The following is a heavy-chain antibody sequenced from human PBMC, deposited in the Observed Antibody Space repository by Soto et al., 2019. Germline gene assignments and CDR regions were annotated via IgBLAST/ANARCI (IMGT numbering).Heavy chain of an antibody. D-gene: IGHD3-16*01. CDR2: IRQDASDK. CDR3: ARGGWGSLAYFDS. CDR1: GVTFSNYW. J-gene: IGHJ4*02. V-gene: IGHV3-7*04. Sequence: EEQLVESGGGLVQPGGSLRLSCVASGVTFSNYWMTWVRQAPGKGLEWVANIRQDASDKKYVDSVKGRFFISGDNAKNSLYLQMNNLGGDDPAVYYCARGGWGSLAYFDSWGQGTVVTVSP.